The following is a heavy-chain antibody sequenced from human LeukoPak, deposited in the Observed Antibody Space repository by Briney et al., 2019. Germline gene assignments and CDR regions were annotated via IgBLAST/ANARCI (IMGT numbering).Heavy chain of an antibody. D-gene: IGHD5-12*01. CDR3: ASALATIRFAFDI. Sequence: GASVKVSCKASGYTFTGYYMHWVRQAPGQGLEWTGWINPNSGGTNYAQKFQGRVTMTRDTSISTAYMELSRLRSDDTAVYYCASALATIRFAFDIWGQGTMVTVSS. CDR2: INPNSGGT. J-gene: IGHJ3*02. CDR1: GYTFTGYY. V-gene: IGHV1-2*02.